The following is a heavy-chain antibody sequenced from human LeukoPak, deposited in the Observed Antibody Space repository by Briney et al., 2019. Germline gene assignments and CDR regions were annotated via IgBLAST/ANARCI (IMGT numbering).Heavy chain of an antibody. V-gene: IGHV1-3*01. CDR1: EYTFTTYA. CDR3: ARDLVVAGAIDY. J-gene: IGHJ4*02. Sequence: GASVKVSCKASEYTFTTYAMHWVRQAPGQRLEWMGWINAGNGNTKYSQKFQGRVTITRDTSANTAYMDLSSLRSEDTAVYYCARDLVVAGAIDYWGQGTLVTVSS. CDR2: INAGNGNT. D-gene: IGHD6-19*01.